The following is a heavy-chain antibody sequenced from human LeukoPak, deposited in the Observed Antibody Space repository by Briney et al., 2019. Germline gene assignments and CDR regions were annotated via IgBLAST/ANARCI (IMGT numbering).Heavy chain of an antibody. CDR3: ARSVGATILLYY. D-gene: IGHD5-12*01. CDR1: GFTFSSYS. CDR2: ISSSSSYI. V-gene: IGHV3-21*01. Sequence: GGSLRLSCAASGFTFSSYSMNGVRQAPGKGLEWVSSISSSSSYIYYADSVKGRFTISRDNAKNSLYLQMNSLRAEDTAVYYCARSVGATILLYYWGQGTLVTVSS. J-gene: IGHJ4*02.